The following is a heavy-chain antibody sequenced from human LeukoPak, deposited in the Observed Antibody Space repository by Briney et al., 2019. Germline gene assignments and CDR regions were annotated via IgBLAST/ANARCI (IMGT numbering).Heavy chain of an antibody. CDR3: VKGGGRDYDYWRAYFDY. CDR1: GFTFSDYY. V-gene: IGHV3-11*01. CDR2: ISSSFGTV. Sequence: GGSLRLSCAASGFTFSDYYMSWIRQAPGKGLEWVSYISSSFGTVDYADSVKGRFTVSRDNANNSLYMQMNSLRAEDTAVYYCVKGGGRDYDYWRAYFDYWGQGTLVTVSS. J-gene: IGHJ4*02. D-gene: IGHD3-3*01.